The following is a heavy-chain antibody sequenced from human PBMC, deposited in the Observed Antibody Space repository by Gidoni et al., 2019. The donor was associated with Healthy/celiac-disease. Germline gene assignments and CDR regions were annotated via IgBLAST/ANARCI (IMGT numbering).Heavy chain of an antibody. CDR2: INHSGST. J-gene: IGHJ4*02. Sequence: VQLQQSGAVLLKPSETLSLTCAVYHGSFSGYYWSWLRQPPGKGLEWIGEINHSGSTNYHPSLNSRVTISVDTSKNQFSLKLSSVTAADTAVYYCARWATVTSYGFDYWGQGTLVTVSS. CDR1: HGSFSGYY. D-gene: IGHD4-17*01. CDR3: ARWATVTSYGFDY. V-gene: IGHV4-34*01.